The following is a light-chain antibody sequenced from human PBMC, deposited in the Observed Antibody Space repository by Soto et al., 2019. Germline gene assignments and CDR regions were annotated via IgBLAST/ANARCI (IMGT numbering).Light chain of an antibody. Sequence: DIVMTQSPDSLAVSLGEGATSNCKSSESVLYSSNNKNYLAWYQQKPGQPPKLLIYWASTRESGVPDRFSGSGSGTDFTLTISSLQAEDVAVYYCQQYYSNHLTFGGGTKVDIK. J-gene: IGKJ4*01. V-gene: IGKV4-1*01. CDR2: WAS. CDR3: QQYYSNHLT. CDR1: ESVLYSSNNKNY.